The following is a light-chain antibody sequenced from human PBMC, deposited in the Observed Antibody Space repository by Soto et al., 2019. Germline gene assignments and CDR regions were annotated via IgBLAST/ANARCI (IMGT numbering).Light chain of an antibody. CDR3: QKYNCAPWT. CDR2: AVS. V-gene: IGKV1-27*01. Sequence: DIPMTQSPSSLSASVGDRATITCRASQGISNYLAWYQQKPGTVPKLLISAVSTWQTGIPSRFSGGRSGTDFPLTISSLQHEDVASYYCQKYNCAPWTFGQGTKVDIK. J-gene: IGKJ1*01. CDR1: QGISNY.